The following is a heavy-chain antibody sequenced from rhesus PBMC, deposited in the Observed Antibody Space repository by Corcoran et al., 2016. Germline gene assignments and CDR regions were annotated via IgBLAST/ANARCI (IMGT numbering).Heavy chain of an antibody. V-gene: IGHV3-178*01. CDR3: AREGCTGSGCYDY. Sequence: EVQLVESGGGLAKPGGSLRLSCAAAGFTFSDSYMDWVRQAPGKGLEWVLRLSSNGGSTWSADAVKDRFTISIENAKNALFLQMNSLRAEDTAVYYCAREGCTGSGCYDYWGQGLLVTVSS. J-gene: IGHJ4*01. CDR2: LSSNGGST. D-gene: IGHD2-21*01. CDR1: GFTFSDSY.